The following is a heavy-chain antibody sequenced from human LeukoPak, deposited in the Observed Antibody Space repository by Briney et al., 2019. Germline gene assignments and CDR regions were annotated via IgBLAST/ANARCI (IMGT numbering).Heavy chain of an antibody. CDR2: ISYDGSNK. Sequence: QPGGSLRLSCAASGFTFSSYGMHWVRQAPGKGLEWVAVISYDGSNKYYADSVKGRFTISRDNSKNTLYLQMNSLRAEDTAVYYCAKDSRLAVAGTKDYWGQGTLVTVSS. D-gene: IGHD6-19*01. V-gene: IGHV3-30*18. CDR3: AKDSRLAVAGTKDY. J-gene: IGHJ4*02. CDR1: GFTFSSYG.